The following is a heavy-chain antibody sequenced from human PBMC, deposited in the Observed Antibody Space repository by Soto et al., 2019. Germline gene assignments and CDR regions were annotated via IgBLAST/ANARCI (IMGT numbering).Heavy chain of an antibody. CDR3: ASYSGYEDWFDP. V-gene: IGHV4-4*02. CDR2: IYHSGST. CDR1: SGSISSSNW. D-gene: IGHD5-12*01. Sequence: QVQLQASGPGLVKPSGTLSLTCAVSSGSISSSNWWRWVRQPPWKGLEWIGEIYHSGSTNYTPSLKSRVTISLDKSKTQFSLKLSSVTAADTAVYYCASYSGYEDWFDPWGQGTLVTVSS. J-gene: IGHJ5*02.